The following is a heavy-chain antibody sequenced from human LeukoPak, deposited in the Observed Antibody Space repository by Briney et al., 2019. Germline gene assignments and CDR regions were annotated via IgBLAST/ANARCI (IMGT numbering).Heavy chain of an antibody. CDR1: GFTFSNYW. CDR2: IDISGGAT. D-gene: IGHD3-16*01. Sequence: PGGSLRLSCAASGFTFSNYWMHWVRQAPGKGLEWVSSIDISGGATWYADSVRGRFTISRDNSKNTLYLQMTSLRVEDTALYYCANEIRPNDYWGQGTLVSVSS. V-gene: IGHV3-74*01. CDR3: ANEIRPNDY. J-gene: IGHJ4*02.